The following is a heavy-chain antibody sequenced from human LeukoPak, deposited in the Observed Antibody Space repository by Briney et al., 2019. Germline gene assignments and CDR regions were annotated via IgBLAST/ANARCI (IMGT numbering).Heavy chain of an antibody. D-gene: IGHD3-22*01. CDR3: AKFNYYYDTSGYWEAVYYFHY. V-gene: IGHV3-30*02. CDR2: IRYDGSNK. Sequence: PGGSLRLSCAASGFTFSSYGMHWVRQAPGKGLEWVAFIRYDGSNKYYADSVKGRFTISRDNSKYTLYLQMNTLRAEDTAVYYCAKFNYYYDTSGYWEAVYYFHYWGQGTLVTVSS. J-gene: IGHJ4*02. CDR1: GFTFSSYG.